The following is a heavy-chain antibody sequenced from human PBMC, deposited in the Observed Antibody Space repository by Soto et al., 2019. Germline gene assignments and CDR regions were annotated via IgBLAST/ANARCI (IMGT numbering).Heavy chain of an antibody. D-gene: IGHD1-26*01. CDR1: GFSLSDYS. J-gene: IGHJ4*02. Sequence: EVQLVESGGGLVKPGGSLRLSCAASGFSLSDYSMNWIRQAPGKGLEWVASISSSSSFIHYAESMKGRFTISRDNAKNSLYLQMNSLSPEDTAVYYCAGSSDDGRDNWGQGTLVTVSS. V-gene: IGHV3-21*01. CDR2: ISSSSSFI. CDR3: AGSSDDGRDN.